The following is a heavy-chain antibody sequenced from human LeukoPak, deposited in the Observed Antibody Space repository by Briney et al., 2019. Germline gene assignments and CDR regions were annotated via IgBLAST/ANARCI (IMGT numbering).Heavy chain of an antibody. J-gene: IGHJ3*02. V-gene: IGHV1-46*01. D-gene: IGHD3-9*01. CDR2: INPSGGTT. Sequence: ASVKVSCKASGYTFTSYDISWVRQAPGQGLEWMGIINPSGGTTSYAQKFQGRVTVTRDMSTSTVYMELISLRSEDTAVYYCARGPQYYDILTGYYSDAFDIWGQGTMVTVSS. CDR3: ARGPQYYDILTGYYSDAFDI. CDR1: GYTFTSYD.